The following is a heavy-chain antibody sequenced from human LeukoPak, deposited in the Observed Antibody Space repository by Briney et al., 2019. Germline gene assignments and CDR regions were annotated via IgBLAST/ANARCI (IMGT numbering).Heavy chain of an antibody. CDR2: IYSSGST. CDR1: GGSINSGSHY. J-gene: IGHJ6*03. V-gene: IGHV4-61*02. Sequence: SETLSLPCTVSGGSINSGSHYWSWIRQPAGKGLEWIGRIYSSGSTNYNPSLKSRVTMSVDTSKNQFSLKLSSVTAADTAVYYCVTSYYYYFYMDVWGRGTTVTVSS. CDR3: VTSYYYYFYMDV.